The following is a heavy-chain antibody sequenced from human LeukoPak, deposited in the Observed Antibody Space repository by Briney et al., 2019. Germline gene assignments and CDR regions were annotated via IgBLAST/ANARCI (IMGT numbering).Heavy chain of an antibody. D-gene: IGHD3-10*01. CDR3: ARGGDSLHY. J-gene: IGHJ4*02. CDR2: VYSGGST. V-gene: IGHV3-66*01. Sequence: GGSLRLSCAASGFTVSSNFMTWVRQAPGKGLEWVSVVYSGGSTYYADSVKDRFTISRDNSKNMLYLQMNSLRAEDTAVYYCARGGDSLHYWGQGTLVTVSS. CDR1: GFTVSSNF.